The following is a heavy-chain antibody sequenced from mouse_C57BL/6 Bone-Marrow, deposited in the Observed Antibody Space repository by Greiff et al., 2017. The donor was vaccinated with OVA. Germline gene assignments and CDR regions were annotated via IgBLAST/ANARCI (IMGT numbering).Heavy chain of an antibody. J-gene: IGHJ4*01. V-gene: IGHV5-9*01. CDR2: ISGGGGNT. CDR1: GFTFSSYT. D-gene: IGHD2-2*01. Sequence: EVMLVESGGGLVKPGGSLKLSCAASGFTFSSYTMSWVRQTPEKRLEWVATISGGGGNTYYPDSVKGRFTISRDNAKNTLYLQMSSLRSEDTALYYCASYGYDGGYAMDYWGQGTSVTVSS. CDR3: ASYGYDGGYAMDY.